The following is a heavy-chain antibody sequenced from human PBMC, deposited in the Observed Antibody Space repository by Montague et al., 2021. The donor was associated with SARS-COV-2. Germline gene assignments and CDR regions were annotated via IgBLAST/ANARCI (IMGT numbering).Heavy chain of an antibody. Sequence: SETLSLTCTGAGCGNAETSGKSTGINQATKKSRKSISDSNNNGRTSYNPSLSSRVSVSVDTSKNDFSLNVRSVTAADTAIYYCARVEVWDGVDVWGQGTTVIVYS. V-gene: IGHV4-39*02. CDR3: ARVEVWDGVDV. CDR2: SNNNGRT. CDR1: GCGNAETSGK. J-gene: IGHJ6*02. D-gene: IGHD3-16*01.